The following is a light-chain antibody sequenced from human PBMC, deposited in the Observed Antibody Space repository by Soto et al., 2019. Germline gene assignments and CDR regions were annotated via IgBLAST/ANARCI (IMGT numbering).Light chain of an antibody. V-gene: IGKV1-12*01. Sequence: DIRMTQSPASVSASVGDRVTISCRTSQAIASWLAWYQQKPGKAPKLLIYAASSLQSGVPSRFSGSGSGTDFTLTISSLQPEDFGSYYCQLAKTFPRRFGQGPKGEI. CDR1: QAIASW. CDR2: AAS. CDR3: QLAKTFPRR. J-gene: IGKJ1*01.